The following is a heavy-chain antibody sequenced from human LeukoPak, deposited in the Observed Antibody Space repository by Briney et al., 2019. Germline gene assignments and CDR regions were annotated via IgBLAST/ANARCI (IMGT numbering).Heavy chain of an antibody. Sequence: PGGSLRLSCAASGFTFSGSAMHWVRQASGKGLEWVGRIRSKANSYATAYAASVKGRFTISRDDSKNTAYLQMNSLKTEDTAVYYCTGVAAAGTVGYWGQGTLVTVSS. CDR2: IRSKANSYAT. D-gene: IGHD6-13*01. V-gene: IGHV3-73*01. CDR3: TGVAAAGTVGY. CDR1: GFTFSGSA. J-gene: IGHJ4*02.